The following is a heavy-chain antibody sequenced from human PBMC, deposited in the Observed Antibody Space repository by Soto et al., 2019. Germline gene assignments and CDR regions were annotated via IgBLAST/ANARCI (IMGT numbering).Heavy chain of an antibody. CDR1: GGSITDYY. V-gene: IGHV4-59*01. CDR3: ARAFAGFGAYWYFDL. D-gene: IGHD3-16*01. CDR2: GYHSVSI. J-gene: IGHJ2*01. Sequence: SETLSLTCTVSGGSITDYYWSWIRQPPGKALEWIGYGYHSVSIHYNPSLKTRVTISVDTSENQFSLRLSSVTAADTAVYYCARAFAGFGAYWYFDLWAVAPWSPSPQ.